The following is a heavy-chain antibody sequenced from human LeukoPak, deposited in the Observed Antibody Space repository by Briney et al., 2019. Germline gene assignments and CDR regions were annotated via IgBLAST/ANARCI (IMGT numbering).Heavy chain of an antibody. Sequence: SETLFLTCTVSGGSISSYYWSWIRQPPGKGLEWIGYIYYSGSTNYNPSLKSRVTISVDTSKNQFSLKLSSVTAADTAVYYCARAMDYYDSSGYYHWGYGMDVWGQGTTVTVSS. CDR1: GGSISSYY. CDR3: ARAMDYYDSSGYYHWGYGMDV. D-gene: IGHD3-22*01. CDR2: IYYSGST. V-gene: IGHV4-59*01. J-gene: IGHJ6*02.